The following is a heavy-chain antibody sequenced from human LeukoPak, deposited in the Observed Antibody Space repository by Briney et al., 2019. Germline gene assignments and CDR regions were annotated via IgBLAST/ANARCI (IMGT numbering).Heavy chain of an antibody. V-gene: IGHV1-69*05. J-gene: IGHJ4*02. CDR1: VGTFSSYA. CDR3: AREYYDSSGYYDY. D-gene: IGHD3-22*01. Sequence: GSSVNVSCKASVGTFSSYAISWVRQAPGQGLEWMGGIIPIFGTANYAQKFQGRVTITTDESTSTAYMELSSLRSEDTAVYYCAREYYDSSGYYDYWGQGTLVTVSS. CDR2: IIPIFGTA.